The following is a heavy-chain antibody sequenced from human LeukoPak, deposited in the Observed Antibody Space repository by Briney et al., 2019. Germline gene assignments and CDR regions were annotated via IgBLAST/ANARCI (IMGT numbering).Heavy chain of an antibody. D-gene: IGHD2-2*01. CDR3: ARARLYCSSTSCYVGSGNFGY. CDR1: GGSFSGYY. J-gene: IGHJ4*02. CDR2: INHSGST. V-gene: IGHV4-34*01. Sequence: SETLSLTCAVYGGSFSGYYWSWIRQPPGKGLEWIGEINHSGSTNYNPSLKSRVTISVDTSKNQFSLKLSSVIAADTAVYYCARARLYCSSTSCYVGSGNFGYWGQGTLVTVSS.